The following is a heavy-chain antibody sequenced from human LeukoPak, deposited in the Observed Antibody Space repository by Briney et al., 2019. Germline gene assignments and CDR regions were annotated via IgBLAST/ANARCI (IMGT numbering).Heavy chain of an antibody. CDR3: ARDLSSRDAY. Sequence: GGSLRLSCAASGFTVSSYWMSWVRQAPGEGLEWVACIHQNGGTEYYVDSVKGRFAISRDNTKNSLYLQMNSLTIEDTAVYYCARDLSSRDAYWGQGTLVTVSS. CDR1: GFTVSSYW. V-gene: IGHV3-7*03. D-gene: IGHD6-13*01. J-gene: IGHJ4*02. CDR2: IHQNGGTE.